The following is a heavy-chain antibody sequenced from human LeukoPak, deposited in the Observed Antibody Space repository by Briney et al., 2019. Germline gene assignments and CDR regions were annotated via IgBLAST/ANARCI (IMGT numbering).Heavy chain of an antibody. D-gene: IGHD3-10*01. CDR3: ARHGGPIMVRGGEYYFDY. V-gene: IGHV5-51*01. CDR2: IYPGDSDT. Sequence: GESLKISCKGSGYIFTSYWIGWGREMPGKGLEWVGIIYPGDSDTRYSPSFQGQVTISAATSISTAYLQWSSLKASDTAMYYCARHGGPIMVRGGEYYFDYWGQGTLVTVSS. CDR1: GYIFTSYW. J-gene: IGHJ4*02.